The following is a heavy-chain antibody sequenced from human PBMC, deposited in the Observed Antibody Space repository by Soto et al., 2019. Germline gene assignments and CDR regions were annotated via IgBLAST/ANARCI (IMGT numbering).Heavy chain of an antibody. CDR3: ARGQGKSRPDF. J-gene: IGHJ4*02. CDR2: INPNTGAT. CDR1: GYTFITYY. V-gene: IGHV1-2*02. Sequence: ASVKVSCKPSGYTFITYYLHWVRQAHGHGLEWMGWINPNTGATGYSQKFQGRVTMTRDTSISTAYMELTGLRPDDTAVYFCARGQGKSRPDFWGQGTLVTVYS.